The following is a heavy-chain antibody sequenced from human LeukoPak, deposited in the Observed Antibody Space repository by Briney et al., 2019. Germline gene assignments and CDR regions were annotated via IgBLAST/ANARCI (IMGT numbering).Heavy chain of an antibody. V-gene: IGHV3-21*01. CDR2: ISTSSSYI. D-gene: IGHD4/OR15-4a*01. CDR1: GLTISSYS. CDR3: VKSSTNYGGWFDS. J-gene: IGHJ5*01. Sequence: GGSLRLSCAASGLTISSYSMNWVRQAPGKGLEWVSSISTSSSYIYYADSVKGRFTISRDNARNSLSLQVSRLRAEDTAVYYCVKSSTNYGGWFDSWGQGTLVTVSS.